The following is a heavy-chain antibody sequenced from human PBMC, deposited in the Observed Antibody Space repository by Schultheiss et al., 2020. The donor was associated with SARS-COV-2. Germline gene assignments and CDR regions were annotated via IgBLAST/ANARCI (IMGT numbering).Heavy chain of an antibody. D-gene: IGHD4-17*01. CDR2: IYYSGST. J-gene: IGHJ4*02. CDR1: GGSFSGYY. V-gene: IGHV4-34*01. CDR3: ARHRLSVTTLYFDY. Sequence: SETLSLTCAVYGGSFSGYYWSWIRQPPGKGLEWIGSIYYSGSTYYNPSLKSRVTISVDTSKNQFSLKLSSVTAADTAVYYCARHRLSVTTLYFDYWGQGTLVTVSS.